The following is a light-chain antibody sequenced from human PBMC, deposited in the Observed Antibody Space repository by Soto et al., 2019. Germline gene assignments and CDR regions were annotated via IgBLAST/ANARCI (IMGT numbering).Light chain of an antibody. CDR3: MQATQYPPYT. CDR2: SVS. V-gene: IGKV2-24*01. CDR1: QSLLHSDGTTY. Sequence: DVVLTQTPLSSPVTLGQPASISCRSSQSLLHSDGTTYLSWLHQRPGQPPRLLIYSVSNRFSGVPDRFSGSGAGTDFTLKISRVEAEDVGVYCCMQATQYPPYTFGQGTKLEI. J-gene: IGKJ2*01.